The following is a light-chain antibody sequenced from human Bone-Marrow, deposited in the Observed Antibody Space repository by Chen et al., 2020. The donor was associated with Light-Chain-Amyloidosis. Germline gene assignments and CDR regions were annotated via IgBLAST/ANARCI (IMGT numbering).Light chain of an antibody. J-gene: IGKJ4*01. Sequence: EVVLTQSPATLSLSPGERATLSCRASQTISTHLVWYQQKPGQVPRLLIYDASTMATGIPARFSGSGSGTVFTLSISSLEAEDFAVYYRQHRGGRPPISFGGGTNVEIK. CDR1: QTISTH. CDR2: DAS. V-gene: IGKV3-11*01. CDR3: QHRGGRPPIS.